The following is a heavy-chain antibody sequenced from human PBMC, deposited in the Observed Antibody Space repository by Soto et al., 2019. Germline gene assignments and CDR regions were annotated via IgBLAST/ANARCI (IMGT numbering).Heavy chain of an antibody. V-gene: IGHV4-31*03. J-gene: IGHJ4*02. Sequence: QVQLQESGPGLVKPSQTLSLTCTFSGGSISSGGYYWGWIRQHPGKGLEWIGYIYYSGSTYYNPSLTSRVTISVDTSKNHFSLKLSSVTAADTAVYYCARGSLGWLGFDYWGQGTLVTVSS. CDR3: ARGSLGWLGFDY. CDR1: GGSISSGGYY. D-gene: IGHD6-19*01. CDR2: IYYSGST.